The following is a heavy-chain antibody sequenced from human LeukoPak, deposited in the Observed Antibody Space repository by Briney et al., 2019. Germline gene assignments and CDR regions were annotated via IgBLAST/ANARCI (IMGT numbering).Heavy chain of an antibody. J-gene: IGHJ5*02. CDR1: GFTFSTYN. Sequence: GGSLRLSCAASGFTFSTYNMLWVRQTPGKGLEWLYYINSGGSAVHYADSVKDRFTFSRDNAKSSVYLQMNSLRVEDTGIYYCARVGARGDWFDPWGQGTLVTVSS. V-gene: IGHV3-48*01. D-gene: IGHD3-16*01. CDR2: INSGGSAV. CDR3: ARVGARGDWFDP.